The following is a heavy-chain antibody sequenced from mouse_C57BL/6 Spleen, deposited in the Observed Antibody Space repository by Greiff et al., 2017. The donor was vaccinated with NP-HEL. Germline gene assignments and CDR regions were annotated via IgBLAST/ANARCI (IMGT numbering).Heavy chain of an antibody. CDR1: GFTFTDYY. CDR3: ARSPITTVVATGYFDV. Sequence: EVKLVESGGGLVQPGGSLSLSCAASGFTFTDYYMSWVRQPPGKALEWLGFIRNKANGYTTEYSASVKGRFTISRDNSQSILYLQMNALRAEDSATYYCARSPITTVVATGYFDVWGTGTTVTVSS. V-gene: IGHV7-3*01. J-gene: IGHJ1*03. D-gene: IGHD1-1*01. CDR2: IRNKANGYTT.